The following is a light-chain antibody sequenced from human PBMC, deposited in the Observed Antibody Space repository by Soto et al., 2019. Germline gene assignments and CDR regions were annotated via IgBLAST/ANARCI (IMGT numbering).Light chain of an antibody. Sequence: QSVLTQPPSASGTPEQRVTISCSGSSSNIGSNTVNWYQQLPGTAPKLLIYSDNQRPSGVPDRFSGSKSGTSASLAISGLQSEDEADYYCAAWDDSLNDYVFGTGTKLTVL. CDR2: SDN. CDR1: SSNIGSNT. J-gene: IGLJ1*01. V-gene: IGLV1-44*01. CDR3: AAWDDSLNDYV.